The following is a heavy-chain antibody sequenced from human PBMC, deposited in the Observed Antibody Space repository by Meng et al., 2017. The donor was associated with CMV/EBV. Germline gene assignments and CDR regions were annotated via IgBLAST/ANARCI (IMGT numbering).Heavy chain of an antibody. D-gene: IGHD3-22*01. CDR2: IYYSGST. CDR3: ARVYYYDSSGYHYGAFDI. Sequence: GSLRLSCTVSGGSVSSGSYYWSWIRQPPGKGLEWIGYIYYSGSTNYNPSLKSQVTISLDTSENQFSLKLSSVSATDTVVYYCARVYYYDSSGYHYGAFDIWGQGTMVTVSS. V-gene: IGHV4-61*01. CDR1: GGSVSSGSYY. J-gene: IGHJ3*02.